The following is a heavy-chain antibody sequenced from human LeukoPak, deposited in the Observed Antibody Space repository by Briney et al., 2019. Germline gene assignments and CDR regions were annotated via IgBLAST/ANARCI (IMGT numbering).Heavy chain of an antibody. V-gene: IGHV3-53*01. D-gene: IGHD4-17*01. J-gene: IGHJ4*02. CDR3: VRGDYGDYTLFDY. CDR1: GFTVSSNY. CDR2: IYSGGST. Sequence: GGSLRLSCAASGFTVSSNYMGWVRQAPGKGLEWVSVIYSGGSTYYADSVKGRFTISRDNSKNTLYLQMNSLRAEDTAVYYCVRGDYGDYTLFDYWGQGTLVTVSS.